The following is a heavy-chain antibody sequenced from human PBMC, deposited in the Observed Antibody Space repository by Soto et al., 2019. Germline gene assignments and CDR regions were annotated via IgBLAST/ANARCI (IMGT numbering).Heavy chain of an antibody. J-gene: IGHJ4*02. V-gene: IGHV3-23*01. CDR3: AKDRWEFRTTAFDY. CDR1: GFAFSSYG. CDR2: TGGSGGST. D-gene: IGHD1-7*01. Sequence: GGSLRLSCAASGFAFSSYGMSWVRQAPGKGLEWVSTTGGSGGSTYYADSVKGRFTISRDNLRHTLFLQMNSLRADDTALYYCAKDRWEFRTTAFDYWGQGTLVTVS.